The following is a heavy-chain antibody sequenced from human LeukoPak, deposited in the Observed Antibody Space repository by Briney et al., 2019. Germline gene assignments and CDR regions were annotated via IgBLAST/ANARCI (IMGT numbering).Heavy chain of an antibody. D-gene: IGHD3-10*01. CDR1: GFTVSSNY. Sequence: GGSLRLSCAASGFTVSSNYMSWVRQAPGKGLEWVSVIYSGGSTYYADSVKGRFTISRDNSKNTLYLQMNSLRAEDTAVYYCAGTAYGSGSSYYYDSPDAFDIWGQGTMVTVSS. V-gene: IGHV3-53*01. CDR2: IYSGGST. CDR3: AGTAYGSGSSYYYDSPDAFDI. J-gene: IGHJ3*02.